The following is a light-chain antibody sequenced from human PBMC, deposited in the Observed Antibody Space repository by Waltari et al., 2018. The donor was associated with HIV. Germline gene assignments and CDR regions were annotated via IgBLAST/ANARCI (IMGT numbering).Light chain of an antibody. CDR2: AAS. CDR1: QSITNY. Sequence: DIQMTQSPSSLSASLGDRVTITCRASQSITNYLNWYQHKPGKAPNFLIYAASTLQSGVPSRFSGSGSGTDFTLTISSLQPEDFATYYCQQSYSFPITFGPGTKVDIK. CDR3: QQSYSFPIT. J-gene: IGKJ3*01. V-gene: IGKV1-39*01.